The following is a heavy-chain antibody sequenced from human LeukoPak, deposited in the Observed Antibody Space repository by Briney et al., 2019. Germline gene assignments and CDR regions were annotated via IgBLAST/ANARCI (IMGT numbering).Heavy chain of an antibody. D-gene: IGHD4-23*01. V-gene: IGHV3-9*02. CDR2: ISRNSDTI. Sequence: PGRSLRLSCAASGFTSDDYAMHWVRQAPRKGLEWVSGISRNSDTIGYADSVKGRFTISRDNAKNSLYLQINSLRIEDMALYYCAKSYINYGGNSADAFDIWGQGTMVTVSS. CDR3: AKSYINYGGNSADAFDI. CDR1: GFTSDDYA. J-gene: IGHJ3*02.